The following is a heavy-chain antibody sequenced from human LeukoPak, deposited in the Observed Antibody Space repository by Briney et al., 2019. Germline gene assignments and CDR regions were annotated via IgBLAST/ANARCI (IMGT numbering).Heavy chain of an antibody. J-gene: IGHJ3*02. Sequence: GASVKVSCKXSGYTFTSYYMHWVRQAPGQGLEWMGIINPSGGSTSYAQKFQGRVTMTRDTSTSTVYMELSGLRSEDTAVYYCATGRILSAFDIWGQGTMVTVSS. CDR2: INPSGGST. V-gene: IGHV1-46*01. CDR3: ATGRILSAFDI. D-gene: IGHD3-3*02. CDR1: GYTFTSYY.